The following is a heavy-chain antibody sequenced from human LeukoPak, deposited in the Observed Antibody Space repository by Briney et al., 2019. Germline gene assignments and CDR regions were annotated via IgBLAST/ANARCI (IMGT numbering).Heavy chain of an antibody. V-gene: IGHV4-59*01. CDR3: ARDHVGSYMDV. J-gene: IGHJ6*03. D-gene: IGHD1-26*01. Sequence: SETLSLTCTVSGGSISSYYWSWIRQPPGKGLEWIGHIYYSGSTNYNPSLKSRVTISVKTSKNQFSLKLSSVTAADTAVYYCARDHVGSYMDVWGKGTTVTISS. CDR2: IYYSGST. CDR1: GGSISSYY.